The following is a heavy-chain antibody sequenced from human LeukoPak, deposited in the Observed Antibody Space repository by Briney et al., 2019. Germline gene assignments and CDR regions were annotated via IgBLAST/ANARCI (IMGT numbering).Heavy chain of an antibody. CDR3: VSYSSSYRLDY. CDR1: GYTFTGYY. D-gene: IGHD6-6*01. J-gene: IGHJ4*02. CDR2: INPNSGGT. V-gene: IGHV1-2*02. Sequence: ASVKVSCKASGYTFTGYYMHWVRQAPGQGLEWMGWINPNSGGTNYAQKFQGRVTMTRDTSISTAYMELSSLRSEDTAVYYCVSYSSSYRLDYWGQGTLVTVSS.